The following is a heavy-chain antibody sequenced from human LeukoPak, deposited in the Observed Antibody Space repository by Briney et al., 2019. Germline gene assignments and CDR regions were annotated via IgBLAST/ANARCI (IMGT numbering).Heavy chain of an antibody. CDR2: ISGSGGST. V-gene: IGHV3-23*01. J-gene: IGHJ4*02. CDR1: GFTFSRYA. Sequence: GGSLRLSCAASGFTFSRYAMSWVSQAPGKGLEWVWAISGSGGSTYYADAVKGRFTFSRDDSSNTVYHQLNNLRVEHTAIYYCAKSNWVSNADAVWWGQGTQVTVSS. D-gene: IGHD1-1*01. CDR3: AKSNWVSNADAVW.